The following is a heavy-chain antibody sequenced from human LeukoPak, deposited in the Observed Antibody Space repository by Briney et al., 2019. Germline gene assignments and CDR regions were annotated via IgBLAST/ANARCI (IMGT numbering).Heavy chain of an antibody. V-gene: IGHV4-34*01. CDR2: INHSGST. J-gene: IGHJ5*02. Sequence: SETLSLTWAVYGGSFSGYYWSWIRQPPGKGLEWIGEINHSGSTNYNPSLKSRVTTSVDTSKNQFSLKLSSVTAADTAVYYCARDSSGSNHWGQGTLVTVSS. D-gene: IGHD6-19*01. CDR3: ARDSSGSNH. CDR1: GGSFSGYY.